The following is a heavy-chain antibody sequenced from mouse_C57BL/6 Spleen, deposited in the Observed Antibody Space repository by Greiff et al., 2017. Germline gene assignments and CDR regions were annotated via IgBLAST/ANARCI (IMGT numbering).Heavy chain of an antibody. Sequence: QVQLQQSGAELVRPGASVTLSCKASGYTFTDYEMHWVKQTPVHGLEWIGAIDPETGGTAYNQKFKGKAILTADKASSTAYMELRSLTSEDSAVYYCTSSGSNYVDEYAMDDWGQGTSVTVSS. V-gene: IGHV1-15*01. CDR2: IDPETGGT. J-gene: IGHJ4*01. CDR1: GYTFTDYE. CDR3: TSSGSNYVDEYAMDD. D-gene: IGHD2-5*01.